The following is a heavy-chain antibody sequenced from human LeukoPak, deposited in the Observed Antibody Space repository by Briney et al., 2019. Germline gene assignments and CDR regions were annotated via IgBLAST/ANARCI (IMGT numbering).Heavy chain of an antibody. V-gene: IGHV1-2*02. J-gene: IGHJ3*02. CDR3: ARGLVLLWFGELSDDAFDI. D-gene: IGHD3-10*01. CDR2: INPNSGGT. CDR1: GYTFTGYY. Sequence: ASVTVSCKASGYTFTGYYMHWVRQAPGQGLEWMGWINPNSGGTNYAQKFQGRGTMTRDTSISTAYMELSRLRSDDTAVYYCARGLVLLWFGELSDDAFDIWGQGTMVTVSS.